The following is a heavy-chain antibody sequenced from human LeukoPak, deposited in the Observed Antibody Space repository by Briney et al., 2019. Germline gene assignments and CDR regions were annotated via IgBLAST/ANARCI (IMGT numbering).Heavy chain of an antibody. Sequence: SETLSLTCTVSGGSISSSTYYWGWIRQPPGKGLEWIGSVYYSGSTYHNPSLKSRVTISVDTSKNQFSLKLSSVTAADTAVYYCAHLHGYSYGYSDYWGQGTLVTVSS. J-gene: IGHJ4*02. CDR1: GGSISSSTYY. V-gene: IGHV4-39*07. D-gene: IGHD5-18*01. CDR2: VYYSGST. CDR3: AHLHGYSYGYSDY.